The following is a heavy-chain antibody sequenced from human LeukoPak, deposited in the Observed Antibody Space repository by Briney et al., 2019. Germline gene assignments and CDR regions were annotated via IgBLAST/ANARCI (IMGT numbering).Heavy chain of an antibody. CDR2: IFSNDEN. Sequence: SGPTLVNPTETLTLTCTVSRFSLSNARLGVSWIRQPPGKALEWLAHIFSNDENSYSTSLKSRLTISKDTSKSQVVLTMTSMDPVDTATYYCARIQYTSGWTFDYWGQGTLVTVSS. CDR1: RFSLSNARLG. D-gene: IGHD6-19*01. J-gene: IGHJ4*02. V-gene: IGHV2-26*01. CDR3: ARIQYTSGWTFDY.